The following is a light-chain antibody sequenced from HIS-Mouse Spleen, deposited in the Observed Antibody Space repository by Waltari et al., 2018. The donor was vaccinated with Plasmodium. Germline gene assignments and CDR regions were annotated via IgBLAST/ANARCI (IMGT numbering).Light chain of an antibody. CDR1: SSHVGGYNY. Sequence: QSALTQPASVSGSPGQSITISCTGTSSHVGGYNYVSWYQQHPGKAPKLMIYDVSNRPSGVSNRFSGSKSGNTASLTISGLQAEDEADYYCSSYTSSSTVYVFGTGTKVTVL. CDR2: DVS. J-gene: IGLJ1*01. CDR3: SSYTSSSTVYV. V-gene: IGLV2-14*03.